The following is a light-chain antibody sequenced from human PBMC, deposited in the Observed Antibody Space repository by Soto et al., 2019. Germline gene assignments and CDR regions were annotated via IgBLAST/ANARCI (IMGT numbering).Light chain of an antibody. CDR1: EAVSTN. Sequence: ERVMSQSPATLYVFPGEGATLSCRASEAVSTNLAWYQHKPGQAPRLLIYAASTRSTGVPARFSGSGSGTEFTLTISNLQSEDVATYYCQQYENWPWTFGQGTKV. V-gene: IGKV3-15*01. J-gene: IGKJ1*01. CDR2: AAS. CDR3: QQYENWPWT.